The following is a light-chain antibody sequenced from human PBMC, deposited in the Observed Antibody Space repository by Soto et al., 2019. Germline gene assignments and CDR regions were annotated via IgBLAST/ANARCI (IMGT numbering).Light chain of an antibody. Sequence: DIQMTQSPSSLSASVGDRVTITCRASQSISSYLNWYQQKPGKAPKLLIYAASSLQSGVPSRFSGSGSETDFTLTISSLQPEHFATYSCQQSYSTPWTFGQGTKLDIK. J-gene: IGKJ1*01. CDR1: QSISSY. V-gene: IGKV1-39*01. CDR3: QQSYSTPWT. CDR2: AAS.